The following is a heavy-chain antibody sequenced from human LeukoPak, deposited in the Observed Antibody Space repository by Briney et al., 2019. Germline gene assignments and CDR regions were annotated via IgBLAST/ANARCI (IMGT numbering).Heavy chain of an antibody. CDR2: IRGSGDTT. CDR3: AKEIAVAGQGVFDH. V-gene: IGHV3-23*01. CDR1: GIALRNYG. J-gene: IGHJ4*02. D-gene: IGHD6-19*01. Sequence: PGGSLRLSCGASGIALRNYGMSWVRQAPGKGLEWVSAIRGSGDTTFYADSVKGRFTISRDNSKNTVYLQMSCLRAEDTAVYYCAKEIAVAGQGVFDHWGQGTLVTVFS.